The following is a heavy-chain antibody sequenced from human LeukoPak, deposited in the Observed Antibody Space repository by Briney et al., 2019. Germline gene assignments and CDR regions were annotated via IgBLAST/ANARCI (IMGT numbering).Heavy chain of an antibody. Sequence: ASVKVSCKASGYTFTGYYMHWVRQAPGQGLEWMGRINPHSGGTNYAQKFQGRVTMTRDTSISTAYMELSRLRSDDTAVYYCARVSTRKLWFGELADYWGQGTLVTVSS. V-gene: IGHV1-2*06. CDR1: GYTFTGYY. CDR3: ARVSTRKLWFGELADY. CDR2: INPHSGGT. D-gene: IGHD3-10*01. J-gene: IGHJ4*02.